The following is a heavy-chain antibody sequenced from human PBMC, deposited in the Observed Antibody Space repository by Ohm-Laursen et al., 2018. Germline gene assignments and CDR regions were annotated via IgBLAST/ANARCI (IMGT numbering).Heavy chain of an antibody. CDR3: ATTPLLLWFGELGDY. J-gene: IGHJ4*02. V-gene: IGHV4-59*08. D-gene: IGHD3-10*01. Sequence: SDTLSLTCTVSGGSISSYYWSWIRQPPGKGLEWIGYIYYSGSTNYNPSLKSRFTISVDTSKNQFSLKLSSVTAADTAVYYCATTPLLLWFGELGDYWGQGTLVTVSS. CDR1: GGSISSYY. CDR2: IYYSGST.